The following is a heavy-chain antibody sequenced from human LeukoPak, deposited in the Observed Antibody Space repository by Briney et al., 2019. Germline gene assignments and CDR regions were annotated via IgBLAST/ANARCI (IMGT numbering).Heavy chain of an antibody. J-gene: IGHJ4*02. V-gene: IGHV3-11*01. CDR2: ISSSGSTI. CDR1: GFTFSDYY. D-gene: IGHD6-19*01. Sequence: GGSLRLSCAASGFTFSDYYMSWIRQAPGKGLEWVSYISSSGSTIYYADPVKGRFTISRDNAKNSLYLQMNSLRAEDTAVYDCARFRAVAGYFDYWGQGTLVTVSS. CDR3: ARFRAVAGYFDY.